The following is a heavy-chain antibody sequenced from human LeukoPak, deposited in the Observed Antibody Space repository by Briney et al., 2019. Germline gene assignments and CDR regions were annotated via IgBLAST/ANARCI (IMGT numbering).Heavy chain of an antibody. V-gene: IGHV4-4*07. J-gene: IGHJ5*02. Sequence: PSETLSLTCTVSGGSISSYYWSWIRQPAGKGLEWIGRIYTSGSTNYNPSLKSRVTMSVDTSKNQFSLKLSSVTAADTAVYYCARGRYDFWSGYYDRFDPWGQGTLVTVSS. D-gene: IGHD3-3*01. CDR3: ARGRYDFWSGYYDRFDP. CDR1: GGSISSYY. CDR2: IYTSGST.